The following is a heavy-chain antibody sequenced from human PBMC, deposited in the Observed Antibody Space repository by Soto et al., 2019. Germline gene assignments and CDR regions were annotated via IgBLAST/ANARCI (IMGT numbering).Heavy chain of an antibody. J-gene: IGHJ3*01. V-gene: IGHV3-21*01. CDR3: ARDQMHDYNYDSSGYWRGAFDV. CDR1: GFPFSTDT. D-gene: IGHD3-22*01. CDR2: IDSSGKFI. Sequence: CEASGFPFSTDTMNWVRPTPGTGLELDSSIDSSGKFIYYADSMKGRFTISRDDAKKLLFLQMNSLRAEDTAVYYCARDQMHDYNYDSSGYWRGAFDVWGQGIRVTVSS.